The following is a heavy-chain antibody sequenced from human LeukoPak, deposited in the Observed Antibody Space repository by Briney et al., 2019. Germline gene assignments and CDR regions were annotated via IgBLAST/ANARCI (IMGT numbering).Heavy chain of an antibody. CDR1: GFTFTNAW. J-gene: IGHJ4*02. D-gene: IGHD3-10*01. V-gene: IGHV3-15*01. CDR3: TTDRGLTMIRGVLVD. Sequence: GGSLRLSCAASGFTFTNAWMTWVRQAPGKGLEWVGRIKSKGDGETTDYAEPVKGRFSMSRDDSEATMYLQMYGLEAEDIAVYYCTTDRGLTMIRGVLVDWGQGALVTVSS. CDR2: IKSKGDGETT.